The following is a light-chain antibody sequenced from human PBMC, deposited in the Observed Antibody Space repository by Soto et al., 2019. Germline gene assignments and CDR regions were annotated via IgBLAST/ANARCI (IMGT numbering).Light chain of an antibody. CDR1: QSISSW. J-gene: IGKJ5*01. CDR2: DAS. V-gene: IGKV1-5*01. CDR3: QQYNSYSSIT. Sequence: DIQMTQSPSALSASVGDRVTSTCRASQSISSWLSWYQQKPGKAPKLLIYDASSLESGVPSRFSGSGSGTEFTLTIRSLQPDDFATYYCQQYNSYSSITFGQGTRREIK.